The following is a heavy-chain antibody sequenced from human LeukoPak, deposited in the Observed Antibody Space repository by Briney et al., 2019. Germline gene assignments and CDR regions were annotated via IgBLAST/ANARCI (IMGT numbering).Heavy chain of an antibody. V-gene: IGHV3-53*01. D-gene: IGHD1-26*01. CDR3: ARDRGSYWDGGNDY. CDR1: GFTVSGNY. J-gene: IGHJ4*02. Sequence: PGGSLRLSCAASGFTVSGNYMSWVRQAPGKGLEGVSVIYSGGNTYYADSVKGRFTIYRHNSKNTLYLQMNSLRAEDTAVYYCARDRGSYWDGGNDYWGQGTLVTVSS. CDR2: IYSGGNT.